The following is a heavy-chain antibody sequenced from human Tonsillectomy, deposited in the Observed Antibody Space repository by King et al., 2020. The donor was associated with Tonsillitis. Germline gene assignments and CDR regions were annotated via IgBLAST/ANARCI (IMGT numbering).Heavy chain of an antibody. D-gene: IGHD3-10*01. J-gene: IGHJ5*02. CDR3: ARGRYYYGSGSYLNWFDP. CDR2: INHSGST. V-gene: IGHV4-34*01. CDR1: GGSFSGYY. Sequence: VQLQQWGAGLLKPSENLSLNCAVYGGSFSGYYWSWIRQPPGKGLEWIGEINHSGSTNYNPSLKSRVTISVDTSKNQFSLKLSSVTAADTAVYYCARGRYYYGSGSYLNWFDPWGQGTLVTVSS.